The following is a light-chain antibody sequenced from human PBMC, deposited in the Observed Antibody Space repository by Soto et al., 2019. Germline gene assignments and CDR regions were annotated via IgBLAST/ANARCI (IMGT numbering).Light chain of an antibody. J-gene: IGKJ2*01. V-gene: IGKV3-20*01. CDR3: QQYGSSPYT. CDR2: GAS. CDR1: QSISSSY. Sequence: ESVLTQSPGTLSLSPGESATLSCRASQSISSSYLAWYQQKPGQAPTLLIYGASSRATGISDRFSGSGSGTDFTLTISRLEPEDFAVYYCQQYGSSPYTFGQGTK.